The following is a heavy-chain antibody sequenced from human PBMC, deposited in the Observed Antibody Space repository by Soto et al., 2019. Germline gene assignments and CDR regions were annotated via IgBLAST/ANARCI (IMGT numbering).Heavy chain of an antibody. CDR3: AIDLVATTYYYYGMDG. V-gene: IGHV1-46*01. CDR2: IDPSGGVT. D-gene: IGHD2-15*01. J-gene: IGHJ6*02. CDR1: GYTFTKFH. Sequence: GASVKVACKASGYTFTKFHIHWVRQSPGQGLEWMGMIDPSGGVTRDAQRFQGRITMTSDTSTSSVYMELRGLTSEDTAVYYCAIDLVATTYYYYGMDGWGQETTVTVSS.